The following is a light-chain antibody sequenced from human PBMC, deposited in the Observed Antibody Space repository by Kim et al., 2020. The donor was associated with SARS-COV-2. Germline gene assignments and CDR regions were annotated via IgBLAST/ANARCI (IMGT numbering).Light chain of an antibody. CDR2: DVT. V-gene: IGLV2-14*04. CDR3: SSYTSSFTYV. CDR1: SSDVGDYDY. J-gene: IGLJ1*01. Sequence: GQSITISCTGTSSDVGDYDYVSWYQQHPGKAPKLMIYDVTKRPSGVSNRFFGSKSGNTASLTISGLQAEDEADYYCSSYTSSFTYVFGTGTKVTVL.